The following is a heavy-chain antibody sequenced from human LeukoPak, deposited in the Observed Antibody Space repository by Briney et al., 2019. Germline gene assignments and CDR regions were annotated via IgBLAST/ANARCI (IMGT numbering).Heavy chain of an antibody. CDR2: IFNKAHGETT. Sequence: GGSLRLSCAASGXTFSNAWMSWVRQAPGKGLEWVGRIFNKAHGETTDYGAPVKGRFTISRDDSKNTVYLQMYSLKTEDTGMYYCITYYDGSGDYWGRGTLVTVSS. J-gene: IGHJ4*02. V-gene: IGHV3-15*01. D-gene: IGHD3-22*01. CDR3: ITYYDGSGDY. CDR1: GXTFSNAW.